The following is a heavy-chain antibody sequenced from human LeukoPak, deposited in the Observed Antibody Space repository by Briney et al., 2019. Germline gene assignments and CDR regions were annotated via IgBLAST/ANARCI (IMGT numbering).Heavy chain of an antibody. D-gene: IGHD1-26*01. J-gene: IGHJ4*02. Sequence: PGGSLRLSCSASGFPFSSYAMHWVRQAPGKGLEYVSAISDSGGSTYYADSVRGRYTISRDNSENTLYLQMNSLGAEDTAVYYCARGHQWELLLTSADYWGQGTLVTVSS. V-gene: IGHV3-64*04. CDR1: GFPFSSYA. CDR3: ARGHQWELLLTSADY. CDR2: ISDSGGST.